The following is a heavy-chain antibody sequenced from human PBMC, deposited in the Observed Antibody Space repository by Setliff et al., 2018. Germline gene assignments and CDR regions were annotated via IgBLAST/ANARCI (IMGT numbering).Heavy chain of an antibody. J-gene: IGHJ4*01. D-gene: IGHD3-9*01. Sequence: SETLSLTCNVSGVSFSSTTFYWAWIRQPAGKKLEWIGRIHASGSPDYNPSFKSRVTISRDTSTNQFSLKLGSVTAADTAVYYCARERYFDWFFEDWGHGTLVTVSS. CDR3: ARERYFDWFFED. CDR1: GVSFSSTTFY. CDR2: IHASGSP. V-gene: IGHV4-61*02.